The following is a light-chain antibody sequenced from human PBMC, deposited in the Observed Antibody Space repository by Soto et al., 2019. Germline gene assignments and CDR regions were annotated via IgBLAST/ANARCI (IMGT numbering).Light chain of an antibody. V-gene: IGLV1-40*01. Sequence: QSALTQPPSVSGAPGQRVTISCTGSSSNIGARYDVHWYQYLPGTAPKLLIYGNINRPSGVPDRFSGSKSGTSASLAITGLQADDEADYYCQSYDRSLSTPIFGGGTKLTVL. J-gene: IGLJ2*01. CDR1: SSNIGARYD. CDR2: GNI. CDR3: QSYDRSLSTPI.